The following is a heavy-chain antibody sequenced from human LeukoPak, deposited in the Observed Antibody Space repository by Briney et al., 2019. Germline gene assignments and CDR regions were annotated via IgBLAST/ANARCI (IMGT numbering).Heavy chain of an antibody. CDR2: ISSSGSTI. V-gene: IGHV3-48*04. D-gene: IGHD6-25*01. Sequence: GGSLRLSCAASGFTFSSYSMNWIRQAPGKGLEWVSYISSSGSTIYYADSVTGRFTISRDNAKQSLYLRMNSLRAEDTAVYYCAREASKQRDYWGQGTLVTVSS. J-gene: IGHJ4*02. CDR1: GFTFSSYS. CDR3: AREASKQRDY.